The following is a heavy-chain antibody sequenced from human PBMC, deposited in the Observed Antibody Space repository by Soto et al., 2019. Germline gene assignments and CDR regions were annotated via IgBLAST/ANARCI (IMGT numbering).Heavy chain of an antibody. CDR2: INTYTGNT. CDR3: AXDDKGNELYYYAMDV. J-gene: IGHJ6*02. CDR1: RYTFTSYG. Sequence: QLVQSGAEVKRPGASVKDSCKASRYTFTSYGISWVRQAPGQGLQWMGWINTYTGNTEYAQTFQDRVFLTTDKXXXXXXXXXXXXXXXXXAVYXCAXDDKGNELYYYAMDVWGQGTTVTVSS. D-gene: IGHD2-8*01. V-gene: IGHV1-18*01.